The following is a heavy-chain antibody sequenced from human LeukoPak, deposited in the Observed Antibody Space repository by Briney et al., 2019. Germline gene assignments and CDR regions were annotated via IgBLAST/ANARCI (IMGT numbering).Heavy chain of an antibody. CDR2: INPNSGGT. J-gene: IGHJ5*02. V-gene: IGHV1-2*02. D-gene: IGHD2-15*01. CDR3: ARVSYCSGGSCSRNWFDP. Sequence: GASVKVSCKASEYTFIDYYIHWVRQAPGQGLEWMGWINPNSGGTNYAQKFQGRVTMTRDTSISTVYMELSRLTSDDTAVYYCARVSYCSGGSCSRNWFDPWGQGTLVTVSS. CDR1: EYTFIDYY.